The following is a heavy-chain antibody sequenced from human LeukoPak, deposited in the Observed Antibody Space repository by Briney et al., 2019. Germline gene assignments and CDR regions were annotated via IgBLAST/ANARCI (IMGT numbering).Heavy chain of an antibody. CDR1: GYTFISYG. Sequence: SSVKVSCKASGYTFISYGINWLRQAPGQGLEWLGWISPYDGDTKSAQKVQGRLTMTTDTSTNTAKMELRSLRSDDTAIYYCAREIRIITLPRGVFDSWGQGTLVTVSS. CDR2: ISPYDGDT. J-gene: IGHJ4*02. D-gene: IGHD3-10*01. CDR3: AREIRIITLPRGVFDS. V-gene: IGHV1-18*01.